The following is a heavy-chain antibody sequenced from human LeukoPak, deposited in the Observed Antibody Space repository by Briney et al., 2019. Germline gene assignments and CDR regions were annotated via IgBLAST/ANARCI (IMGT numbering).Heavy chain of an antibody. Sequence: SETLSLTCAVYGGSFSGYYWSWIRQPPGKGLEWIGEINHSGSTNYNPSLKSRVTISVDTSKNQFSLKLSSVTAADTAVYYCARHTRIAAAGTNLFDYWGQGTLVTVSS. CDR3: ARHTRIAAAGTNLFDY. D-gene: IGHD6-13*01. V-gene: IGHV4-34*01. CDR1: GGSFSGYY. J-gene: IGHJ4*02. CDR2: INHSGST.